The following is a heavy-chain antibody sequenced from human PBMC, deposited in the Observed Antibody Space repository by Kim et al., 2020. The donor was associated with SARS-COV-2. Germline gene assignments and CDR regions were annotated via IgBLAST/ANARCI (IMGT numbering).Heavy chain of an antibody. CDR2: ISYDGSTK. D-gene: IGHD5-12*01. CDR1: GFTFSSYG. Sequence: GGSLRLSCAASGFTFSSYGMHWVRQAPGKGLEWVAVISYDGSTKYYADSVKGRFTISRDNSKNTLYLQMNSLRAEDTAVYYCAQGAYSGYDEIDYWGQGTLVTVSS. J-gene: IGHJ4*02. V-gene: IGHV3-30*18. CDR3: AQGAYSGYDEIDY.